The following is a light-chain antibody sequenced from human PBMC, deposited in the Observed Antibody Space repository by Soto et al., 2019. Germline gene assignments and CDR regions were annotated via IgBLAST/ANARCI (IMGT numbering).Light chain of an antibody. V-gene: IGKV3-20*01. CDR2: GAS. Sequence: EIVLTKSPGTLSLSPGERATLSCRASQSVSSSYLAWYQQKPGQAPRSLIYGASSRATGIPDRFSGSGSEKDFTLTNSRLEPADFAVYYCQQYGSSPPYTFGQGTKLEIK. CDR3: QQYGSSPPYT. CDR1: QSVSSSY. J-gene: IGKJ2*01.